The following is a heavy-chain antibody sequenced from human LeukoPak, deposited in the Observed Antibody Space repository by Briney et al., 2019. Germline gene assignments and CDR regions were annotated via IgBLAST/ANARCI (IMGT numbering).Heavy chain of an antibody. CDR2: MSHSGTS. V-gene: IGHV4-39*01. Sequence: PSETLSLTCTVSGGSVSSSSYYWGWVRQPPGKGLEWIGLMSHSGTSAYNPSLEGRLTISVDTSKNQFSLRLTSVTAADTAVHCLRSHGAYWGQGTLVTVSS. D-gene: IGHD4-17*01. J-gene: IGHJ4*02. CDR3: RSHGAY. CDR1: GGSVSSSSYY.